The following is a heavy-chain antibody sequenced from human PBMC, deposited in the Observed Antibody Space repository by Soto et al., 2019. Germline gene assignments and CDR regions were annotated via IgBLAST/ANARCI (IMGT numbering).Heavy chain of an antibody. D-gene: IGHD2-21*02. CDR1: GFIFSAYW. J-gene: IGHJ4*02. V-gene: IGHV3-7*01. Sequence: EVQLVESGGDLVQPGGSLRLSCAGSGFIFSAYWMSWVRHAPGKGLEWVAMINRGASGTHYVASVTGRFTISRDNAKNSLYLHMNSLRYEDPAVYYCSTLVTSEIQTASYWGLGTLVPVA. CDR2: INRGASGT. CDR3: STLVTSEIQTASY.